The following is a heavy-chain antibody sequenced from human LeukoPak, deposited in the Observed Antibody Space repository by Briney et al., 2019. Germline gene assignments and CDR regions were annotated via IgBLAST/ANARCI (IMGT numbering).Heavy chain of an antibody. J-gene: IGHJ6*03. Sequence: SETLSLTCTVSGASISSSSYYWSWIRQPAGKGLEWIGRIYTSGSTNYNPSLKSRVTISVDTSKNQFSLKLSSVTAAGTAVYYCARDHDDFWSGRPLNYYMDVWGKGTTVTVSS. V-gene: IGHV4-61*02. CDR2: IYTSGST. CDR1: GASISSSSYY. CDR3: ARDHDDFWSGRPLNYYMDV. D-gene: IGHD3-3*01.